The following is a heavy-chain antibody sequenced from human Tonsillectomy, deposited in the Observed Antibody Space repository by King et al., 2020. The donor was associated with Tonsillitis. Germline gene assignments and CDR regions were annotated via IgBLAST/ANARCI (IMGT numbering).Heavy chain of an antibody. V-gene: IGHV4-59*01. J-gene: IGHJ4*02. D-gene: IGHD7-27*01. Sequence: QLQESGPGLVKPSETLSLTCTVSGGSISSYYWSWIRQPPGKGLEWIGYIYYSGSTNYNPSLKSRVTISVDTSKNQFSLKLSSVTAADTAVYYCAREAPPNWGSCDYWGQGTLVTVSS. CDR3: AREAPPNWGSCDY. CDR2: IYYSGST. CDR1: GGSISSYY.